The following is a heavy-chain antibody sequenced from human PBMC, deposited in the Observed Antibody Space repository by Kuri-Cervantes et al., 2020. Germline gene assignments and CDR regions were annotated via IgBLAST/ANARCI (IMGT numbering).Heavy chain of an antibody. D-gene: IGHD3-9*01. CDR3: ARVIPPYDILTGSPTGA. CDR1: GYTFTSYD. J-gene: IGHJ4*02. CDR2: INPNSGGT. V-gene: IGHV1-2*02. Sequence: ASVKVSCKASGYTFTSYDINWVRQAPGQGLEWMGWINPNSGGTNYAQKFQGRVTMTRDTSISTAYMELSRLRSDDTAVYYCARVIPPYDILTGSPTGARGQGTLVTVSS.